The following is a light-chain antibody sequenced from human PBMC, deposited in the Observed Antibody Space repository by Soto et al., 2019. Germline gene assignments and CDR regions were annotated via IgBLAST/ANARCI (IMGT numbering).Light chain of an antibody. J-gene: IGKJ5*01. Sequence: DIQMTQSPSSLSASVGDRVTITCQASQNINSYLNWYQQKPGRAPKLLIYDASNLEAGVPSRFRGSGSGTDFTLTISSLEPEDFAVYYCQQRSNWPSITFGQGTRLEIK. CDR2: DAS. CDR3: QQRSNWPSIT. V-gene: IGKV1-33*01. CDR1: QNINSY.